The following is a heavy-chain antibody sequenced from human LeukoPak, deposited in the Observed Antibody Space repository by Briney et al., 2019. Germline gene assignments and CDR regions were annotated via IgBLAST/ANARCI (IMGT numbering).Heavy chain of an antibody. CDR2: IRSKAYGGTT. CDR3: AKDARWAYGDPYYYYYYYMDV. CDR1: GFTFGDYA. Sequence: PGGSLRLSCTASGFTFGDYAMSWVRQAPGKGLEWVGFIRSKAYGGTTEYAASVKGRFTISRDDSKSIAYLQMNSLKTEDTAVYYCAKDARWAYGDPYYYYYYYMDVWGKGTTVTISS. V-gene: IGHV3-49*04. J-gene: IGHJ6*03. D-gene: IGHD4-17*01.